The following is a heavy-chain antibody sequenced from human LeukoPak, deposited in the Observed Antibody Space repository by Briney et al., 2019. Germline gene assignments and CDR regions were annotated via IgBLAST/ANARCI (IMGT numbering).Heavy chain of an antibody. CDR1: GGTFSSYA. J-gene: IGHJ4*02. D-gene: IGHD6-13*01. Sequence: SVKVSCKASGGTFSSYAISWVRQAPGQGLEWMGGIITIFGTANYAQKFQGRVTITADESTSTAYMELSSLRSEDTAVYYCARGYSSSWYSSGFDYWGQGTLVTVSS. CDR2: IITIFGTA. CDR3: ARGYSSSWYSSGFDY. V-gene: IGHV1-69*13.